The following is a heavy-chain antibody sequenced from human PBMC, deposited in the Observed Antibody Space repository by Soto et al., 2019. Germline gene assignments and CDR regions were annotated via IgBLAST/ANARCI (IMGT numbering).Heavy chain of an antibody. D-gene: IGHD1-26*01. CDR3: ASGLWYSGSFGY. V-gene: IGHV4-34*01. CDR2: SNHSGST. CDR1: GGSFSGYY. Sequence: QVQLQQWGAGLLKPSETLSLTCAVYGGSFSGYYWSWIRQPPGKGLEWIGESNHSGSTNYNPSLKSRVTISVDTSKNQFSLKLSSVTAADTAVYYCASGLWYSGSFGYWGQGTLVTVSS. J-gene: IGHJ4*02.